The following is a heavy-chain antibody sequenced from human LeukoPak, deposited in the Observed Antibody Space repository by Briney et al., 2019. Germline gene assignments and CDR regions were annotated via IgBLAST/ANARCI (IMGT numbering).Heavy chain of an antibody. CDR1: GYTFTGYY. D-gene: IGHD3-22*01. Sequence: GASVKVSCKASGYTFTGYYMHWVRQAPGQGLEWMGWINPNSGGTNYAQKFQGRVTMTRDTSISTAYMELSRLRSGDTAVYYCARDSLEGDYYDSSGAFDIWGQGTMVTVSS. J-gene: IGHJ3*02. CDR3: ARDSLEGDYYDSSGAFDI. CDR2: INPNSGGT. V-gene: IGHV1-2*02.